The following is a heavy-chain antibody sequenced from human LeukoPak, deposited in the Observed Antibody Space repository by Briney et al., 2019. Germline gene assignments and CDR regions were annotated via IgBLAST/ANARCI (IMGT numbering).Heavy chain of an antibody. CDR3: ARRDRYTWYSFDY. J-gene: IGHJ4*02. Sequence: RGESLKISCKTSGYSFTTYWIAWVRQMPGRGLEWMGIIFPRDSDTIYSPSFEGQVTFSVYKSITTAYLEWTGLEASDTAMFYCARRDRYTWYSFDYWGQGTLVTVSS. V-gene: IGHV5-51*01. D-gene: IGHD6-13*01. CDR1: GYSFTTYW. CDR2: IFPRDSDT.